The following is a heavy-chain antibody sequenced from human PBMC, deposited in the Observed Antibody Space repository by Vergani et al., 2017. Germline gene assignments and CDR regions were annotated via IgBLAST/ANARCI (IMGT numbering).Heavy chain of an antibody. D-gene: IGHD5-12*01. J-gene: IGHJ6*02. Sequence: EVQLLESGGDLVQPGGSLRLSCAASGFTFNHYVMNWVRQAPGKGLEWVSGISGSGGSTYYAGSVKGRFTISRDSSKNTLYLQMNSLSAGGTAVYYCANTNPRNSGYDYLDYYRAIDIWGQGTTVTVSS. CDR3: ANTNPRNSGYDYLDYYRAIDI. CDR2: ISGSGGST. CDR1: GFTFNHYV. V-gene: IGHV3-23*01.